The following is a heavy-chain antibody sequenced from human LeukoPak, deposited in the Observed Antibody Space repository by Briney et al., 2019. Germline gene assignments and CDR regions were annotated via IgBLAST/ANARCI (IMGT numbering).Heavy chain of an antibody. CDR3: ARSDSRPGGRFDP. CDR2: IIPILGIA. CDR1: GYTFTSYG. D-gene: IGHD6-13*01. Sequence: PKASVKVSCKASGYTFTSYGISWVRQAPGQGLEWMGRIIPILGIANYAQKFQGRVTITADKSTSTAYMELSSLRSEDTAVYYCARSDSRPGGRFDPWGQGTLVTVSS. V-gene: IGHV1-69*04. J-gene: IGHJ5*02.